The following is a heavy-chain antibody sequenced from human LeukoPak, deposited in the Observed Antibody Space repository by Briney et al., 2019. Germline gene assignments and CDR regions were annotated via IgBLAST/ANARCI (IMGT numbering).Heavy chain of an antibody. D-gene: IGHD1-26*01. CDR1: GYTFTSNY. V-gene: IGHV1-46*01. CDR3: ARGRPLYSGSYYYYGMDV. CDR2: IYPRDGST. Sequence: ASVKVSCKASGYTFTSNYIHWVRQAPGQGLEWMGMIYPRDGSTSYAQKFQGRVTVTRDTSTSTVHMELSGLRSEDTAVYYCARGRPLYSGSYYYYGMDVWGQGTTVTVSS. J-gene: IGHJ6*02.